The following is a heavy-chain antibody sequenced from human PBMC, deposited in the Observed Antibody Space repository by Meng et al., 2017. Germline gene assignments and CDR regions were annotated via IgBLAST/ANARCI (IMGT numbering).Heavy chain of an antibody. CDR3: ARVNYDISGYYPFDY. V-gene: IGHV1-2*05. CDR2: INPNSGGT. J-gene: IGHJ4*02. CDR1: GYTLTGFE. Sequence: VWRGIAEAWGKKPWASLKVTCQASGYTLTGFEMQWVRQAPGQGLEWMGRINPNSGGTNYAQKFQGRVTMTRETSISTAYMELSRMRSDDTDVYYCARVNYDISGYYPFDYWGQGTLVTVSS. D-gene: IGHD3-22*01.